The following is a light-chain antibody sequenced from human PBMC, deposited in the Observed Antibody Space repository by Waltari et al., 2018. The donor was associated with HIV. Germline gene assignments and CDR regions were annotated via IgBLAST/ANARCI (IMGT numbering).Light chain of an antibody. Sequence: QSALTQSPSASGSPGQSVNISCSGANSDISDYNYVSWYQQHSDRPPKLIIFEVTQRSSGVPDRFSGSNSGNTASLFVSGLQPEDEATYFCSSFAGTHKLFGGGTKLTVL. CDR2: EVT. CDR3: SSFAGTHKL. CDR1: NSDISDYNY. V-gene: IGLV2-8*01. J-gene: IGLJ2*01.